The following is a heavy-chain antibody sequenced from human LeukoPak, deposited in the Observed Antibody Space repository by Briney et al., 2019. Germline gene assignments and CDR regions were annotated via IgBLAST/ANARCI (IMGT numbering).Heavy chain of an antibody. J-gene: IGHJ3*02. CDR2: ISYDGSNK. D-gene: IGHD2-8*01. V-gene: IGHV3-30*18. CDR1: GFTFSSYG. Sequence: PGGSLRLSCAASGFTFSSYGMHWVRQAPGKGLEWVAVISYDGSNKYYADSVKGRFTISRDNSKNTLYLQMNSLRAEDTAVYYCAKGVLGYCTNGVCRTNAFDIWGQGTMVTVSS. CDR3: AKGVLGYCTNGVCRTNAFDI.